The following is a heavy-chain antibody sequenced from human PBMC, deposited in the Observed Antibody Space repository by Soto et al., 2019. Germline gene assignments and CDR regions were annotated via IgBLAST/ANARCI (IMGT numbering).Heavy chain of an antibody. CDR2: IKQDGSEK. CDR3: AREGGIAVAGTSAFDI. Sequence: EVQLVESGGGLVQTGGSLRLSCAASGFTFSSYWMSWVRQSPWKGLEWVANIKQDGSEKYYVDSVKGRFTISRDNAKNSLYLQMNSLRAEDTAVYYCAREGGIAVAGTSAFDIWCQGTMVTVSS. J-gene: IGHJ3*02. CDR1: GFTFSSYW. D-gene: IGHD6-19*01. V-gene: IGHV3-7*01.